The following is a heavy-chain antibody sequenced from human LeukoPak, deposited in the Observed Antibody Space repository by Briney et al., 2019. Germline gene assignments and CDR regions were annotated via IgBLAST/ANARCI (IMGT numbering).Heavy chain of an antibody. CDR1: GGTFSSYA. J-gene: IGHJ4*02. CDR3: AREGDTDEFDY. V-gene: IGHV1-2*06. CDR2: INPNSGGT. D-gene: IGHD5-18*01. Sequence: ASVKVSCKASGGTFSSYAISWVRQAPGQGLEWMGRINPNSGGTNYAQKFQGRVTMTRDTSISTAYMELSRLRSDDTAVYYCAREGDTDEFDYWGQGTLVTVSS.